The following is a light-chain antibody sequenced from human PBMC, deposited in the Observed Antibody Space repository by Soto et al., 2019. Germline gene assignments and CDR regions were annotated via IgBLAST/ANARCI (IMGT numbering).Light chain of an antibody. CDR2: EVS. V-gene: IGLV2-8*01. CDR1: SSDVGGYNY. CDR3: SSYAGSNNYV. Sequence: QSALTQPPSASGSPGQSVTISCTGTSSDVGGYNYVSWYQQHPGKAPKLMIYEVSKRPSGVPDRFSGSKSGNTASLTVSGLQAEXEADYYCSSYAGSNNYVFGTGTKVTVL. J-gene: IGLJ1*01.